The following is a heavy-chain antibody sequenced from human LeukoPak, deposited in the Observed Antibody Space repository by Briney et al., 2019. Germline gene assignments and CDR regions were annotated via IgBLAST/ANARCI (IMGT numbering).Heavy chain of an antibody. CDR3: ARGRDYDILTGYQYYFDY. D-gene: IGHD3-9*01. Sequence: SETLSLTCPVSGGSISSGGYYWSWIRQHPGKGLEWIGYIYYSGSTYYNPSLKSRVTISVDTSKNQFSLKLSSVTAADTAVYYCARGRDYDILTGYQYYFDYWGQGTLVTVSS. CDR1: GGSISSGGYY. J-gene: IGHJ4*02. V-gene: IGHV4-31*03. CDR2: IYYSGST.